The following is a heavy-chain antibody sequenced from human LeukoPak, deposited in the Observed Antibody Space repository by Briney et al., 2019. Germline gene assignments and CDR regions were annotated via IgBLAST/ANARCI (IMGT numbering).Heavy chain of an antibody. D-gene: IGHD5-24*01. Sequence: SETLSLTCTVSGGSISSGDYYWSWIRQPPGKGLEWIGYIYYSGSTYYNPSLKSRVTISVDTSKNQFSLKLSSVTAADTAVYYCARDSTLFATIPSYYYYGMDVWGQGTTVTVSS. CDR1: GGSISSGDYY. CDR3: ARDSTLFATIPSYYYYGMDV. V-gene: IGHV4-30-4*01. J-gene: IGHJ6*02. CDR2: IYYSGST.